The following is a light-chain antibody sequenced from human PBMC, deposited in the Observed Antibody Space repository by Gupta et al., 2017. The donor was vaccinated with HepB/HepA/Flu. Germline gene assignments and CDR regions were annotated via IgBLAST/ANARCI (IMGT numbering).Light chain of an antibody. CDR2: TAS. CDR1: QDINSY. J-gene: IGKJ5*01. V-gene: IGKV1-9*01. CDR3: QHVNSYPIT. Sequence: DIQLTQSPSFLSASVGDRVTITCRASQDINSYLIWYQQKPGKAPNLLIYTASTLQGGVPSRFSGSGSGTEFTLTISSLQPEDFATYYCQHVNSYPITFGQGTPLDIK.